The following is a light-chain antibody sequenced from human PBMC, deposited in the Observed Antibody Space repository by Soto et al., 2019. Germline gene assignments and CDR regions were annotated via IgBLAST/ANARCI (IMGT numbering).Light chain of an antibody. J-gene: IGLJ1*01. CDR1: SSDVGGYNY. CDR2: DVS. V-gene: IGLV2-14*01. Sequence: ALTQPASVSGSPGQSITISCTGTSSDVGGYNYVSWYQQHPGKAPKLMIYDVSNRPSGVSNRFSGSKSGNTASLTISGLQAEDEADYYCSSYTSSNTLYVFGTGTKLTVL. CDR3: SSYTSSNTLYV.